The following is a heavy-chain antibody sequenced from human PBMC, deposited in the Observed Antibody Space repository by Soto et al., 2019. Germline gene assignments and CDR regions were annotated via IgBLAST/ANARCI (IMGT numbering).Heavy chain of an antibody. J-gene: IGHJ5*02. CDR1: GGTFSSYA. Sequence: ASVKVSCKASGGTFSSYAISWVRQAPGQGLEWMGGIIPIFGTANYAQKFQGRVTITADESTSTAYMELSSLRSEDTAVYYCAGTITGTFRSWFDPWGQGTLVTVSS. CDR3: AGTITGTFRSWFDP. CDR2: IIPIFGTA. V-gene: IGHV1-69*13. D-gene: IGHD1-7*01.